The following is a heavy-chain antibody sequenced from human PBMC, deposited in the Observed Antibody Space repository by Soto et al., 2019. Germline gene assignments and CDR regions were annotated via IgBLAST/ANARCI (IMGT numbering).Heavy chain of an antibody. D-gene: IGHD4-17*01. J-gene: IGHJ4*02. CDR2: ISGNGGSR. V-gene: IGHV3-23*01. CDR1: GFTFSSYA. CDR3: AKGQITVTYHFDY. Sequence: EVQLLESGGGLVQPGGSLRLSCAASGFTFSSYAMSWVRQAPGEGLEWVSAISGNGGSRYYADSVKGRFTISRDNSKNTLYLQMNSLRAEDTAVYYCAKGQITVTYHFDYWGQGTLITVSS.